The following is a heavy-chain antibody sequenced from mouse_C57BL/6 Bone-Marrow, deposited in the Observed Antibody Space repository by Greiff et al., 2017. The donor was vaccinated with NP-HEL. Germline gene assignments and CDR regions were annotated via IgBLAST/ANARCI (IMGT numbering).Heavy chain of an antibody. CDR2: ISSDGSYT. J-gene: IGHJ3*01. V-gene: IGHV5-6*01. Sequence: EVQLVESGGDLVKPGGSLKLSCAASGFTFSSYGMSWVRQTPDKRLEWVATISSDGSYTYYPDRVKGRFTISRDKSKNTLYLQMSSLKSEDTAMYYCASPYDYDVAWFAYWGQGTLVTVSA. D-gene: IGHD2-4*01. CDR1: GFTFSSYG. CDR3: ASPYDYDVAWFAY.